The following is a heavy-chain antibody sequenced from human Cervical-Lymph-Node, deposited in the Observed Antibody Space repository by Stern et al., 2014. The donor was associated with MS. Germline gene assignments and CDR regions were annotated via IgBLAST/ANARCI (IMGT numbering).Heavy chain of an antibody. D-gene: IGHD3-22*01. CDR3: ARRTYFYDSGGYQNRPFDY. Sequence: QVQLQESGPGLVKPSETLSLTCTVSGGSVSSRSYYWGWIRLPPGKGLEWIASIYYTGSTYYSPSLKSRVTISVGTSQNQFSLKLSSVTAADTAVYYCARRTYFYDSGGYQNRPFDYWGQGTLVTVSS. CDR2: IYYTGST. V-gene: IGHV4-39*01. CDR1: GGSVSSRSYY. J-gene: IGHJ4*02.